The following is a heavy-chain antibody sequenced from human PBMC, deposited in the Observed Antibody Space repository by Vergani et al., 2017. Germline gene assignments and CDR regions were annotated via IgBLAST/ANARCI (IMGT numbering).Heavy chain of an antibody. Sequence: QVQLQESGPGLVKPSQTLSLTCTVSGGSISSGSHYWGWIRQPAGKGLEWVGRIFSNENTNFNPSLGSRVTMSVDTSKNQFSLKLSSVIAADTAVYYCGGFPWRPGTAGDYYYYYMDIWGKGTTVTVSS. J-gene: IGHJ6*03. CDR1: GGSISSGSHY. D-gene: IGHD1-7*01. CDR3: GGFPWRPGTAGDYYYYYMDI. V-gene: IGHV4-61*02. CDR2: IFSNENT.